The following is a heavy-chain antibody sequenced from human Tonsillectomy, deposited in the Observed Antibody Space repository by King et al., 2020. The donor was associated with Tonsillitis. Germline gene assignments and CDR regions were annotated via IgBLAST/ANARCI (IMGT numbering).Heavy chain of an antibody. CDR3: ARVASGYCSGGSCLNWFDP. Sequence: VQLQESGPGLVKPSETLSLTCTVSGGSISSYYWSWIRPPPGKGLEWIGYIYYSGSTNYNPSLKSRVTISVDTSKNQFSLKLSSVTAADTAVYYCARVASGYCSGGSCLNWFDPWGQGTLVTVSS. D-gene: IGHD2-15*01. J-gene: IGHJ5*02. CDR1: GGSISSYY. CDR2: IYYSGST. V-gene: IGHV4-59*01.